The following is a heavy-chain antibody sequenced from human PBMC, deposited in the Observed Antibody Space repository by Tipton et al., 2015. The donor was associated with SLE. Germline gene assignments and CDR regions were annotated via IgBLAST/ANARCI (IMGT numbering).Heavy chain of an antibody. V-gene: IGHV1-46*01. CDR1: GYTFTSYY. Sequence: QSGPEVKKPGASVKVSCKASGYTFTSYYMHWVRQAPGQGLEWMGIINPSGGSTSYAQKFQGRVTMTRATSTSTVYMELSSLRSEDAAVYYCAGDGHYCSGGSCYSGYFDYWGQGTLGTVSS. CDR3: AGDGHYCSGGSCYSGYFDY. CDR2: INPSGGST. D-gene: IGHD2-15*01. J-gene: IGHJ4*02.